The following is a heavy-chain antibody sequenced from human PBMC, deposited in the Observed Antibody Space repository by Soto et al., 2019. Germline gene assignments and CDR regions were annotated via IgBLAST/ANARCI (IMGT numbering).Heavy chain of an antibody. D-gene: IGHD2-21*02. V-gene: IGHV1-18*01. CDR1: GYTFTSYG. J-gene: IGHJ4*02. CDR2: ISAYNGNT. CDR3: ARVLDCGGDCYPCYFDY. Sequence: QVQLVQSGAEVKKPGASVKVSCKASGYTFTSYGISWVRQAPGQGLEWMGWISAYNGNTNYAQKLQGRVTMTTDTSTSPAYMELRSLRSDDTAVYYCARVLDCGGDCYPCYFDYWGQGTLVTVSS.